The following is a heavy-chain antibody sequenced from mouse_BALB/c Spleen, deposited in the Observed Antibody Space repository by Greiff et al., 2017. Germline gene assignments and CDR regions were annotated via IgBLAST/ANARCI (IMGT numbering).Heavy chain of an antibody. CDR3: ARDPSYDYPYYFDY. CDR2: IWAGGST. D-gene: IGHD2-4*01. V-gene: IGHV2-9*02. J-gene: IGHJ2*01. CDR1: GFSLTSYG. Sequence: VKLVESGPGLVAPSQSLSITCTVSGFSLTSYGVHWVRQPPGKGLEWLGVIWAGGSTNYNSALMSRLSISKDNSKSQVFLKMNSLQTDDTAMYYCARDPSYDYPYYFDYWGQGTTLTVSS.